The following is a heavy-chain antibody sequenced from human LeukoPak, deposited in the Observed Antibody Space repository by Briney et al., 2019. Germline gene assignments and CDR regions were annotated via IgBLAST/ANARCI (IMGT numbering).Heavy chain of an antibody. CDR3: AREKDSSSWYEWFDP. CDR2: IYYNGIS. Sequence: TSETLSLTCTVSGGSISGYYWSWIRQPPGKGLEWIAYIYYNGISNYNPSLKSRVIISVDSSKNQFSLRLTSVTAADTAVYYCAREKDSSSWYEWFDPWGQGTLVTVSS. V-gene: IGHV4-59*01. J-gene: IGHJ5*02. CDR1: GGSISGYY. D-gene: IGHD6-13*01.